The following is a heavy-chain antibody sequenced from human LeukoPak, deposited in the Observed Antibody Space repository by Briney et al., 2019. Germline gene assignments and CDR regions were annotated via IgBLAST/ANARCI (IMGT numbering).Heavy chain of an antibody. D-gene: IGHD3-22*01. Sequence: ASVKVSCKASGGTFSSYAISWVRQAPGQGLEWMGRIIPILGIANYAQKFQGRVTITADKSTSTAYMELSSLRSEDTAVYYCASEGYDSSGYYYRFDYWGQGTLVTVSS. CDR1: GGTFSSYA. CDR3: ASEGYDSSGYYYRFDY. V-gene: IGHV1-69*04. CDR2: IIPILGIA. J-gene: IGHJ4*02.